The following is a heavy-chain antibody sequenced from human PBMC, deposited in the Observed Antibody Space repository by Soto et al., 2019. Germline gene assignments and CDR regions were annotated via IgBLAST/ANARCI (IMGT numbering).Heavy chain of an antibody. Sequence: GVSLRLSCAASGFTFSSYAMHWVRQAPGKGLEWVSVIYSGGSTYYADSVKGRFTISRDNSKNTLYLQMNSLRAEDTAVYYCAGVAATCDHWGQGTLVTVSS. J-gene: IGHJ5*02. V-gene: IGHV3-66*01. CDR3: AGVAATCDH. D-gene: IGHD2-15*01. CDR2: IYSGGST. CDR1: GFTFSSYA.